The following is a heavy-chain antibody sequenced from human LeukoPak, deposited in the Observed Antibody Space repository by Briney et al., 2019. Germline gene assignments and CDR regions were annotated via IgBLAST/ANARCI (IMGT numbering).Heavy chain of an antibody. CDR1: GFTFDDYT. V-gene: IGHV3-43*01. CDR3: AKDMGRYDSSGYYPD. Sequence: PGGSLRLSCAASGFTFDDYTMHWVRQAPGKGLEWVSLISWDVGSTYYADSVKGRFTISRDNGKNSLYLQMNSLRTEDTALYYCAKDMGRYDSSGYYPDWGQGTLVTVSS. J-gene: IGHJ4*02. CDR2: ISWDVGST. D-gene: IGHD3-22*01.